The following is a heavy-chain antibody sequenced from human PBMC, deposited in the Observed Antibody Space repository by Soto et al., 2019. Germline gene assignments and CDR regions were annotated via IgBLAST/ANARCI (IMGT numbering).Heavy chain of an antibody. CDR2: IVPLFGTA. Sequence: QVQLVQSGAEVKEPGSSVNVSCKTSGGTFGNTAFTWVRQVPGQGLEWLGGIVPLFGTANYAQKFRGRVMYTADESTSTECMGRSSMRSDDTPICSWARDGDPGYSFWSGPLGGGRFDPWGQGTLVNVSS. CDR1: GGTFGNTA. V-gene: IGHV1-69*12. J-gene: IGHJ5*02. D-gene: IGHD3-3*01. CDR3: ARDGDPGYSFWSGPLGGGRFDP.